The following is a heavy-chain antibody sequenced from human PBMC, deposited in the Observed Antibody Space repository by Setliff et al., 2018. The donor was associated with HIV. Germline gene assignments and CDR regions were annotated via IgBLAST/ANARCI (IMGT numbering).Heavy chain of an antibody. CDR3: TRGHSWSYFEYYYYYHGMDV. CDR1: GFTFDDYG. J-gene: IGHJ6*02. Sequence: PGGSLRLSCAASGFTFDDYGMSWVRQAPGKGLEWVPGINWNGGSTGYADSVRGRFTISRDNAKNSLYLQMNSLRAEDTAVYYCTRGHSWSYFEYYYYYHGMDVWGQGTTVTVSS. D-gene: IGHD1-26*01. CDR2: INWNGGST. V-gene: IGHV3-20*04.